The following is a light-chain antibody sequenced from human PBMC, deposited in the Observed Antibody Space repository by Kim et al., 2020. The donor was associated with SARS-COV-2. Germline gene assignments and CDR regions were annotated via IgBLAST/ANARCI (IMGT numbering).Light chain of an antibody. J-gene: IGKJ1*01. CDR1: QSISTY. Sequence: DIQMTQSPSSLSACVGDRVTITCRASQSISTYLNWYQQKPGKGPKLLIYAASTLQSGVPPRFSGSGSGTDFTLIISSLQPGDFATYYCQQSYASPGTFGQGTKVDIK. CDR3: QQSYASPGT. CDR2: AAS. V-gene: IGKV1-39*01.